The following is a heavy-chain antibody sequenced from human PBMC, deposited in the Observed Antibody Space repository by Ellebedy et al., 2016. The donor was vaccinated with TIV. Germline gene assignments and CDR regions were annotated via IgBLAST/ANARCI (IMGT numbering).Heavy chain of an antibody. CDR1: GFTFSTYW. CDR3: ARGGIWDLDY. J-gene: IGHJ4*02. Sequence: GESLKISCAASGFTFSTYWMGWVRQAAGKGLEWVANTKQDGSEKYYVDSVMGRFTISRDNAKNSLYLQMNSLRAEDTAVYYCARGGIWDLDYWGQGILVTVSS. D-gene: IGHD1-26*01. CDR2: TKQDGSEK. V-gene: IGHV3-7*01.